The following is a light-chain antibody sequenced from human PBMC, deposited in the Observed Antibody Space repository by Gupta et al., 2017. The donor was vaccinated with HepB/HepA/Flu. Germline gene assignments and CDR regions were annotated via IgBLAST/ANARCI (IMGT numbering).Light chain of an antibody. V-gene: IGKV3-20*01. Sequence: EIVLTPSPGTLSVSPEERATLSCRAIQSVSSSYLAWYQQKPGPAPRLLIYGASSRATGIPDRFSGSGSGTDFTLTISRLEPEDFAVYYCQQYGSSQTFGQGTKVEIK. CDR3: QQYGSSQT. J-gene: IGKJ1*01. CDR1: QSVSSSY. CDR2: GAS.